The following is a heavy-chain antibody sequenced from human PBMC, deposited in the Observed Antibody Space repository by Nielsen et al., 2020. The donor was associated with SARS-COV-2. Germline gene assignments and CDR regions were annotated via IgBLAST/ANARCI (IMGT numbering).Heavy chain of an antibody. D-gene: IGHD3-3*01. Sequence: SETLSLTCTVSGGSISSYYWSWIRPPAGKGLEWIGRIYTSGSTNYNPSLKSRVTMSVDTSKNQFSLKLSSVTAADTAVYYCARDRHDFWSGRDWVDVWGQGTTVTVSS. CDR3: ARDRHDFWSGRDWVDV. J-gene: IGHJ6*02. CDR2: IYTSGST. V-gene: IGHV4-4*07. CDR1: GGSISSYY.